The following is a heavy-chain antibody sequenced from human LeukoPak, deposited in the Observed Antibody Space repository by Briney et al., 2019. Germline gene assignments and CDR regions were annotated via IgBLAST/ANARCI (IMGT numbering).Heavy chain of an antibody. CDR3: ARTPSGSYLKTYFDY. J-gene: IGHJ4*02. CDR2: ISGSSSYI. D-gene: IGHD1-26*01. V-gene: IGHV3-21*01. Sequence: GGSLRLSCAASGFTFSSYAMSWVRQAPGKGLEWVSAISGSSSYIYYADSVKGRFTISRDNAKNSLYLQMNSLRAEDTAVYYCARTPSGSYLKTYFDYWGQGTLVTVSS. CDR1: GFTFSSYA.